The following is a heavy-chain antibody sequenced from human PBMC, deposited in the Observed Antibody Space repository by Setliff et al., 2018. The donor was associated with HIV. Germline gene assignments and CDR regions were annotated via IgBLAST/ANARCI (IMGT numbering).Heavy chain of an antibody. J-gene: IGHJ5*02. CDR2: INPNSGGT. CDR1: GYTFTDYS. CDR3: ARDDYYDSSANWFDP. Sequence: ASVKVSCKTSGYTFTDYSIHWVRQAPGQGLEWMGWINPNSGGTNFAQKFQGRITMTRDTSISTAYMELRRLRSDDTAVYYCARDDYYDSSANWFDPWGQGALVTVSS. D-gene: IGHD3-22*01. V-gene: IGHV1-2*02.